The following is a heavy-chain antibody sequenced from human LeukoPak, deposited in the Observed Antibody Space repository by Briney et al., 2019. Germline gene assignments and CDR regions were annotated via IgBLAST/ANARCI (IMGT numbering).Heavy chain of an antibody. D-gene: IGHD2-2*01. V-gene: IGHV1-2*02. CDR2: INPKSGGT. J-gene: IGHJ4*02. CDR1: GYTFTGYY. Sequence: LWASVKVSCKASGYTFTGYYMHWVRQAPGQGLEWMGWINPKSGGTNYAQKFQGRVTMTRDTSISTVYMELSRLRSDDTAVYYCARDSCSSTSCLSIDDYWGQGTLVTVSS. CDR3: ARDSCSSTSCLSIDDY.